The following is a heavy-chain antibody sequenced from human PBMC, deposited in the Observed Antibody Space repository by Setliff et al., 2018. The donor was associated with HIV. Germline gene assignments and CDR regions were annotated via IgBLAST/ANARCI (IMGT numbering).Heavy chain of an antibody. J-gene: IGHJ4*02. D-gene: IGHD5-12*01. Sequence: GGSLRLSCAAAGFNFNSGWMSWVRQAPGKGLEWVGLIKNDGATDYAAPVQGKFTISRDASKNTVYLQMNSLKTEDTAVYYCATDSATIGGGEFDYWGQGTLVTVSS. CDR3: ATDSATIGGGEFDY. CDR1: GFNFNSGW. CDR2: IKNDGAT. V-gene: IGHV3-15*01.